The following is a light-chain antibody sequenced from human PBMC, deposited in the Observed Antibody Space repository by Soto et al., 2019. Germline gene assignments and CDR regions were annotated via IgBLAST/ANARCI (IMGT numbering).Light chain of an antibody. CDR3: SSYTSSSTAYV. Sequence: QSVLTQPASVSGSPGQSITISCTGTSSDVGGYNYVSRYQQHPGKAPKLMIYEVSNRPSGVSNRFSGSKSGNTASLTISGLQAEDEADYYCSSYTSSSTAYVFGTGTKVTV. J-gene: IGLJ1*01. CDR2: EVS. V-gene: IGLV2-14*01. CDR1: SSDVGGYNY.